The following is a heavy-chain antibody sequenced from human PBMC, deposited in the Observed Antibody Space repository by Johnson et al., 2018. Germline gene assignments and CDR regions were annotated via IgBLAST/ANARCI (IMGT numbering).Heavy chain of an antibody. CDR1: GFTFDDYA. D-gene: IGHD6-13*01. J-gene: IGHJ1*01. CDR3: ARDIGSSWYRGFQH. V-gene: IGHV3-9*01. Sequence: VQLQVSGGGLVQPGRSLRLSCAASGFTFDDYAMHWVRQAPGKGLAWVSGISWNRGNIGYADSVKGRFTISRDNAKNSLYGQMNSLRAEDTAFYYGARDIGSSWYRGFQHWGQGTLVNVSS. CDR2: ISWNRGNI.